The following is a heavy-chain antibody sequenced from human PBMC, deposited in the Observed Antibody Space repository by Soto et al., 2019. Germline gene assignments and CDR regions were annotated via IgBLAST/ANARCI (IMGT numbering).Heavy chain of an antibody. CDR3: AREMSLWFGETYGMDV. Sequence: PGGSLRLSCAASGFTFSSYWMHWVRQAPGKGLVWVSRINSDGSSTSYADSVKGRFTISRDNAKNTLYLQMNSLRAEDTAVYYCAREMSLWFGETYGMDVWGQGTTVTVSS. J-gene: IGHJ6*02. D-gene: IGHD3-10*01. V-gene: IGHV3-74*01. CDR2: INSDGSST. CDR1: GFTFSSYW.